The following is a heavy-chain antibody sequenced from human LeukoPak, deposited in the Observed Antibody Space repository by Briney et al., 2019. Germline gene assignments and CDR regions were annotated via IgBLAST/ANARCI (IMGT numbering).Heavy chain of an antibody. V-gene: IGHV4-34*01. Sequence: SETLSLTCTVFGGSFSGYYWSWIRQPPDKGLEVIGEINPSGSTHYNPSLKTRVTISTDTSKNHFSLNLNSVTAADTGVYYCVRGSRVYCGGDCYYYWGQGTLVTVSP. J-gene: IGHJ4*02. CDR1: GGSFSGYY. D-gene: IGHD2-21*02. CDR2: INPSGST. CDR3: VRGSRVYCGGDCYYY.